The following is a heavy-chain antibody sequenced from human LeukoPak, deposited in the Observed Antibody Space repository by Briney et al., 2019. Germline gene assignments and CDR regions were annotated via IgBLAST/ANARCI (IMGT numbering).Heavy chain of an antibody. Sequence: GGSLRLSCTTSGFTFGDSAMSWFRQAPGKGLEWVGFIRSIPYGGTIEYAASVKGRFTISRDDSKSIAYLQMNSLKTEDTAVYYYTRAGDGYNPARPWGQGTLVTVSS. CDR1: GFTFGDSA. CDR2: IRSIPYGGTI. D-gene: IGHD5-24*01. CDR3: TRAGDGYNPARP. V-gene: IGHV3-49*03. J-gene: IGHJ5*02.